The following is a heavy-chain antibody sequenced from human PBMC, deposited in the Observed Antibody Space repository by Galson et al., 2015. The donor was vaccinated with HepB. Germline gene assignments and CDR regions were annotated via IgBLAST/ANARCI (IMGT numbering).Heavy chain of an antibody. CDR3: ARDLTLKKSGYDLADQDDY. CDR2: IIPILGIA. J-gene: IGHJ4*02. D-gene: IGHD5-12*01. CDR1: GGTFSSYT. Sequence: SVKVSCKASGGTFSSYTISWVRQAPGQGLEWMGRIIPILGIANYAQKFQGRVTITADKSTSTAYMELSSLRSEDTAVYYCARDLTLKKSGYDLADQDDYWGQGTLVTVSS. V-gene: IGHV1-69*04.